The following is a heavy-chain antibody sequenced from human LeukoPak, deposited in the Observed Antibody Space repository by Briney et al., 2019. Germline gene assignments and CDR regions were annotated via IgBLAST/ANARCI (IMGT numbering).Heavy chain of an antibody. V-gene: IGHV4-39*07. Sequence: PSETLSLTCTVSGGSISSSSYYWGWIRQPPGKGLEWIGSIYYSGSTYYNPSLKSRVTISVDTSKNQFSLKLSSVTAADTAVYYCARDRTRRGQQLFLYWYFDLWGRGTLVTVSS. CDR2: IYYSGST. D-gene: IGHD6-13*01. J-gene: IGHJ2*01. CDR1: GGSISSSSYY. CDR3: ARDRTRRGQQLFLYWYFDL.